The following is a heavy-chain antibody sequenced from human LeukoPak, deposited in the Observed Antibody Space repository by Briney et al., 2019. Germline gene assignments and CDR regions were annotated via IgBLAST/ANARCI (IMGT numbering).Heavy chain of an antibody. V-gene: IGHV4-39*01. CDR2: IYYSGST. J-gene: IGHJ4*02. CDR1: GGSISSSSYY. D-gene: IGHD4-17*01. CDR3: ARTPDYGDYDAYYFDY. Sequence: SVTLSLTCTVSGGSISSSSYYWGWIRQPPGKGLEWIGSIYYSGSTYYNPSLKSRVTISVDTSKNQFSLKLSSVTAADTAVYYCARTPDYGDYDAYYFDYWGQGTLVTVSS.